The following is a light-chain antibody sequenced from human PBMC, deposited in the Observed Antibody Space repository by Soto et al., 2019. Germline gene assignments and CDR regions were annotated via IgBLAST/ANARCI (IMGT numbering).Light chain of an antibody. CDR2: GND. Sequence: QSVLTQPPSVSGAPGQRVTISCTGSSSNIGAGYDVHWYQQLPGKAPKLLIYGNDNRPSGVPERFSGSKSGTSASLAITGLRADDEADYDCAAWDDSLNGRVVFGGGTKLTVL. CDR1: SSNIGAGYD. V-gene: IGLV1-40*01. J-gene: IGLJ2*01. CDR3: AAWDDSLNGRVV.